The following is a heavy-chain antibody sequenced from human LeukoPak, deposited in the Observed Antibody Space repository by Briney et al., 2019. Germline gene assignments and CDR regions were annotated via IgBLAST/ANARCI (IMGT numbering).Heavy chain of an antibody. D-gene: IGHD3-22*01. CDR2: MNPGSGDT. CDR1: GFTFTTHD. J-gene: IGHJ4*02. Sequence: ASVTVSCTTSGFTFTTHDINWVRQATGKGLEWMGWMNPGSGDTGYEQRFQGRVTMTRDTSINTAYMELTSLTSEDAAVYYCARGLGSYDTTWYPPLRYWGQGTLVTVSS. V-gene: IGHV1-8*01. CDR3: ARGLGSYDTTWYPPLRY.